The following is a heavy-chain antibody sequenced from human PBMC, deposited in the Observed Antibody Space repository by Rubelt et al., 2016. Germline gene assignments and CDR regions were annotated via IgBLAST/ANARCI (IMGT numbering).Heavy chain of an antibody. CDR2: IYYSGTT. CDR3: ARQLYSGSYYIDY. V-gene: IGHV4-39*01. J-gene: IGHJ4*02. D-gene: IGHD1-26*01. Sequence: QVQLQQWGAGLLKPSETLSLTCAVYGGSISSYYWGWVRRPPGKGLEWIGSIYYSGTTYYNPSLESRVTMSVDTSKNQFSLKLSSVTAADTALYYCARQLYSGSYYIDYWGQGTLVTVSS. CDR1: GGSISSYY.